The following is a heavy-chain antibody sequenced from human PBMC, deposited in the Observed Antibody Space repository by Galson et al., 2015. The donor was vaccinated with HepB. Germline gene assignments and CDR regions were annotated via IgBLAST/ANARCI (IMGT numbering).Heavy chain of an antibody. V-gene: IGHV4-59*01. J-gene: IGHJ3*02. CDR1: GGSISSYC. CDR3: TRDMRPFTSGWRAFDI. CDR2: IYNSGST. D-gene: IGHD6-19*01. Sequence: ETLSLTCTVSGGSISSYCWSWIRQPPGKGLEWIGYIYNSGSTNYNPSLKSRVTISVDTAKNQFSLKLRSVTAADTAVYYCTRDMRPFTSGWRAFDIWGQGTMVTVSS.